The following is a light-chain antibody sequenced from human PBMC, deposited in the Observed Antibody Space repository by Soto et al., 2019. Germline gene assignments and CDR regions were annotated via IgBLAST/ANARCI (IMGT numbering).Light chain of an antibody. V-gene: IGLV1-51*01. Sequence: QSVLTQPPSVSAAPGQKVTIYCSGDSSNIGTYYVSWYQQFPGAAPKLLIYDNYKRPSGITDRFSGSKSTTSATLDIAGLQAGDEADYYCGTWDSRLRAFVFGGGTKLTVL. CDR3: GTWDSRLRAFV. CDR2: DNY. CDR1: SSNIGTYY. J-gene: IGLJ1*01.